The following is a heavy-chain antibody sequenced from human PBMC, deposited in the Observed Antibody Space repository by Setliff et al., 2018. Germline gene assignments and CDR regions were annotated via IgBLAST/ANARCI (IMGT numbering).Heavy chain of an antibody. J-gene: IGHJ3*02. CDR2: ISAYNGNT. Sequence: ASVKVSCKASGYTFTGYGISWVRQAPGQGLEWMGWISAYNGNTNYAQKLQGRVTMTTDTSTSTAYMELRSLRSDDTAVYYCARELRPGPQAKYYYDSSGYSPFDIWGQGTMVTVSS. CDR1: GYTFTGYG. CDR3: ARELRPGPQAKYYYDSSGYSPFDI. D-gene: IGHD3-22*01. V-gene: IGHV1-18*01.